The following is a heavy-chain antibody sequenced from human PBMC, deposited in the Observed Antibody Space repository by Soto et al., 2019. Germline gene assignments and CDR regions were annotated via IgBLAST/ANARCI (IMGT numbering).Heavy chain of an antibody. V-gene: IGHV1-69*02. CDR1: GGTFRNYP. J-gene: IGHJ4*02. CDR2: IFPLTDIP. CDR3: ARGPLVVLNYFES. Sequence: QVQLVQSGTEVKMPGSSVKVSCKASGGTFRNYPINWVRQAPGQGLEWMGSIFPLTDIPDYAQNFQARLTIXXDXATSTAYMELSSLTSDDTAMYFCARGPLVVLNYFESWGQGTLVTVSS.